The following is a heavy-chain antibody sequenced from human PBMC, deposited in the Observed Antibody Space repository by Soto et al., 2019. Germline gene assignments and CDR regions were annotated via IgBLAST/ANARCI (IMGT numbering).Heavy chain of an antibody. CDR1: GFTFDDYA. CDR3: AKFRSGSGFDY. V-gene: IGHV3-9*01. Sequence: GGSLRLSCAASGFTFDDYAMYWVRQAPGKGLEWVSGISWNSGSIGYADSVKGRFSISRDNAKNSLYLQMNSLRPEDTALYYCAKFRSGSGFDYWGQGTLVTVSS. J-gene: IGHJ4*02. CDR2: ISWNSGSI. D-gene: IGHD3-10*01.